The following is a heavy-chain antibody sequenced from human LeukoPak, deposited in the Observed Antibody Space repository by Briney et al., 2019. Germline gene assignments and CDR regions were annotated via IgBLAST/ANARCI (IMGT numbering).Heavy chain of an antibody. D-gene: IGHD3-3*01. J-gene: IGHJ4*02. V-gene: IGHV3-23*01. Sequence: GGSLRLSCAASGFMFSTYWMSWVRQAPGKGLEWVSAISGSGGSTYYADSVKGRFTISRDNSKNTLYLQMNSLRAEDTAVYYCAKSPNVLRFLEWLLYLDYWGQGTLVTVSS. CDR3: AKSPNVLRFLEWLLYLDY. CDR1: GFMFSTYW. CDR2: ISGSGGST.